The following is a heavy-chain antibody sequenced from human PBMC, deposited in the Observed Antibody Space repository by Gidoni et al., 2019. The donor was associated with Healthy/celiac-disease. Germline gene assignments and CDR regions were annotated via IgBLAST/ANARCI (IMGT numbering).Heavy chain of an antibody. CDR1: GYYFTSYD. V-gene: IGHV1-8*01. J-gene: IGHJ5*02. CDR2: MNTNSGNT. D-gene: IGHD5-12*01. CDR3: ERTGRVATIRNWFDP. Sequence: QVQLVPPGAELKKPVASVKFSCKSSGYYFTSYDIKWVRQDTGQGREWMGLMNTNSGNTGYAQKFKGRVIMTRNTSISKAYRELSRLRSEDTAVYYWERTGRVATIRNWFDPWGQGTLGTGSS.